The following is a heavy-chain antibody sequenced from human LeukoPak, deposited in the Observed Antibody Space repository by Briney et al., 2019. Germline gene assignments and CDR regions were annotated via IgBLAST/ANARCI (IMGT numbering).Heavy chain of an antibody. V-gene: IGHV3-23*01. J-gene: IGHJ4*02. D-gene: IGHD3-3*01. CDR1: GFTFSSYG. CDR3: AKDHRNTIFGGFDY. Sequence: PGGSLRLSCAASGFTFSSYGMSWVRQAPGKGLEWVSAISGSGGSTYYADSVKGRFTISRDNSKNTLYLQMNSLRAEDTAVYYCAKDHRNTIFGGFDYWGQGTLVTVSS. CDR2: ISGSGGST.